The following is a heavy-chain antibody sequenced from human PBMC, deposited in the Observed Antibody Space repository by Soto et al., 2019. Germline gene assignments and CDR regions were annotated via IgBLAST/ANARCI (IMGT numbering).Heavy chain of an antibody. CDR3: AREGYYDSSGYQYGMDV. CDR1: GYTFTSYG. D-gene: IGHD3-22*01. V-gene: IGHV1-18*01. J-gene: IGHJ6*02. CDR2: ISAYNGNT. Sequence: QVQLVQSGAEVKKPGASVKVSCKASGYTFTSYGISWVRQAPGQGLEWMGWISAYNGNTNYAQKLQGRVTMTTDTSTSTAYMERRSLRSDDTAVYYCAREGYYDSSGYQYGMDVWGQGTTVTVSS.